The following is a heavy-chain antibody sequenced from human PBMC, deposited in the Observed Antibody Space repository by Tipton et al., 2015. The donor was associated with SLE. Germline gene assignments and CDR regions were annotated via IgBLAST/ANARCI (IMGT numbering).Heavy chain of an antibody. D-gene: IGHD3/OR15-3a*01. CDR1: GFTFNNYA. J-gene: IGHJ4*02. Sequence: SLRLSCAASGFTFNNYAMNWVRQAPGKGLEWVSGISGSGGKTYYADSVKGRFTISRDNSEKTMYLQMNSLRAEDTAVYHCAKGARDFDFWTGQFCLENWGQGTLVTVSS. CDR3: AKGARDFDFWTGQFCLEN. CDR2: ISGSGGKT. V-gene: IGHV3-23*01.